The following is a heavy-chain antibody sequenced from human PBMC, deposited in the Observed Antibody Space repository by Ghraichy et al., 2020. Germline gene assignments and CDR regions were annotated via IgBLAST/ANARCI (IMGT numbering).Heavy chain of an antibody. Sequence: VKVSCKASGGTFSSYAISWVRQAPGQGLEWMGGIIPIFGTANYAQKFQGRVTITADESTSTAYMELSSLRSEDTAVYYCAREPWFPDYYDSSGYRGYFDYWGQGTLVTVSS. CDR1: GGTFSSYA. CDR3: AREPWFPDYYDSSGYRGYFDY. CDR2: IIPIFGTA. V-gene: IGHV1-69*01. D-gene: IGHD3-22*01. J-gene: IGHJ4*02.